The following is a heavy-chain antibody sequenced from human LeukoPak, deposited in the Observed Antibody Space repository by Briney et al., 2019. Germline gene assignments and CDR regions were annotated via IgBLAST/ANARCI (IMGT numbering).Heavy chain of an antibody. Sequence: GGSLRLSCAASGFTFSSYSMNWVRQAPGKGLEWVSSISSSSSYIYYADSVKGRFTISRDNAKNSLYLQMSSLRAEDTAVYYCARGSADYGDYFDYWGQGTLVTVSS. V-gene: IGHV3-21*01. CDR1: GFTFSSYS. CDR2: ISSSSSYI. D-gene: IGHD4-17*01. J-gene: IGHJ4*02. CDR3: ARGSADYGDYFDY.